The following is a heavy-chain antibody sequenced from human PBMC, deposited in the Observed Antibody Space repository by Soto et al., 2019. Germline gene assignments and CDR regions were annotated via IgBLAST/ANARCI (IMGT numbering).Heavy chain of an antibody. Sequence: GESLLISCKGSGYSFTSYWIGWVRQMPGKGLEWMGIIYPGDSDTRYSPSFQGQVTISADKSISTAYLQWSSLKASDTAMYYCARVNGYDHYYDYGMDVWGQGTTVTVSS. V-gene: IGHV5-51*01. CDR2: IYPGDSDT. CDR1: GYSFTSYW. CDR3: ARVNGYDHYYDYGMDV. J-gene: IGHJ6*02. D-gene: IGHD5-12*01.